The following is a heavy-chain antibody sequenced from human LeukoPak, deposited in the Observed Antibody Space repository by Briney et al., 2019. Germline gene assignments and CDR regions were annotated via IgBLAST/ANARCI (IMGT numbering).Heavy chain of an antibody. J-gene: IGHJ6*03. CDR3: AREFNWGTTGYYYYYMDV. CDR1: GYNFTDYY. V-gene: IGHV1-2*02. CDR2: ISPDSGGT. D-gene: IGHD7-27*01. Sequence: ASVTVSCTASGYNFTDYYIHWVRQAPGQGLEWMGWISPDSGGTNYAQKFQGRVTMTRDTSISTAYMEVSRLTSDDTAVYYCAREFNWGTTGYYYYYMDVWGKGTTVTVSS.